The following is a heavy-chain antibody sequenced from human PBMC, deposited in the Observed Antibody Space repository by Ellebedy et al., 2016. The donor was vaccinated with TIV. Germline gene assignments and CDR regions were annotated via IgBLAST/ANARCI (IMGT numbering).Heavy chain of an antibody. D-gene: IGHD4-17*01. CDR3: ATDGSYGDYRSPTHAFEF. V-gene: IGHV3-7*01. CDR2: INQDGSEK. J-gene: IGHJ3*01. Sequence: GESLKISCAASGFTFSSYWMSWVRRAPGKGLEWVANINQDGSEKYYVDSVKGRFTISRDNAKNSLYLQLNSLGADDTAVYYCATDGSYGDYRSPTHAFEFWGQGTMVTVSS. CDR1: GFTFSSYW.